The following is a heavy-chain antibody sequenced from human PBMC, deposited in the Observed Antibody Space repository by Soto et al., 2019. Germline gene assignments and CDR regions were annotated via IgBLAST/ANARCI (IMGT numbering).Heavy chain of an antibody. J-gene: IGHJ2*01. CDR1: GFTFSSYA. CDR3: AKESVTMVRGVVISRYFDL. Sequence: GGSLRLSCAASGFTFSSYAMSWVRQAPGKGLEWVSAISGSGGSTYYADSVKGRFTISRDNSKNTLYLQMNSLRAEDTAVYYCAKESVTMVRGVVISRYFDLWGRGTLVTVSS. D-gene: IGHD3-10*01. CDR2: ISGSGGST. V-gene: IGHV3-23*01.